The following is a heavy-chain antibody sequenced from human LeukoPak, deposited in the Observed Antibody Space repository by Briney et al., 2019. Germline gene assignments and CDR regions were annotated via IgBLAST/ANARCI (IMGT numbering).Heavy chain of an antibody. CDR3: ARNTETAIPLPYYFDY. V-gene: IGHV1-3*04. CDR1: GYTFTSYA. J-gene: IGHJ4*02. D-gene: IGHD2-21*02. Sequence: ASVKVSCKASGYTFTSYAMHWVRQAPGQRLECMGWINTGNGNTKYSQKFQGRVTITRDTSASTAYMDLSSLRSEDTAVYYCARNTETAIPLPYYFDYWGQGTLVAVSS. CDR2: INTGNGNT.